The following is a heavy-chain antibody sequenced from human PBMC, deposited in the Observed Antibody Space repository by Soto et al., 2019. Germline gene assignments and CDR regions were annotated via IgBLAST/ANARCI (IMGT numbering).Heavy chain of an antibody. CDR1: GFTFSSYA. V-gene: IGHV3-30-3*01. D-gene: IGHD3-16*02. J-gene: IGHJ4*02. CDR3: ARDLNVDDYVWGSYRYTPDY. Sequence: GGSLRLSCAASGFTFSSYAMHWVRQAPGKGLEWVAVTSYDGSNKYYADSVKGRFTISRDNSKNTLYLQMNSLRAEDTAVYYCARDLNVDDYVWGSYRYTPDYWGQGTLVTVSS. CDR2: TSYDGSNK.